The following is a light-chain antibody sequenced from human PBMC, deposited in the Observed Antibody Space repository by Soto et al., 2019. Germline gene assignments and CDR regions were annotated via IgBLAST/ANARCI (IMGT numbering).Light chain of an antibody. CDR1: QTISNSY. CDR2: AAS. J-gene: IGKJ1*01. Sequence: EIVFRQSPGTLSLSPGERATLSCRASQTISNSYLAWYQHKSGQAPRLLISAASSRATGIPDRFSGSGSGTDFTLTISRLEPEDFAVYYCQQYVNTVRTFGQGTKVDIK. CDR3: QQYVNTVRT. V-gene: IGKV3-20*01.